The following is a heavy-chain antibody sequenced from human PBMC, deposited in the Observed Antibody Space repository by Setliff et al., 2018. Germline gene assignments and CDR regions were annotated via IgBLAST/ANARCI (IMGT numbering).Heavy chain of an antibody. V-gene: IGHV4-59*01. CDR3: ARLRGAFDY. D-gene: IGHD3-16*01. CDR2: IYYSGST. Sequence: SETLSLTCTVSGGSISSYYWSWIRQPPGKRLEWIGYIYYSGSTNYNPSLESRVTISVDTSKNQFSLRLNSATAADTAVYYCARLRGAFDYWGQGTLVTV. CDR1: GGSISSYY. J-gene: IGHJ4*02.